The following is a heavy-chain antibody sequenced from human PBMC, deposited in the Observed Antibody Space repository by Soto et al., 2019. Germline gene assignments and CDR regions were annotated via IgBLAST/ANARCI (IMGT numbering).Heavy chain of an antibody. D-gene: IGHD2-8*02. CDR3: ARQEVLDYYGMDV. CDR2: IYPGDSDT. J-gene: IGHJ6*02. Sequence: GESLKISCKGSGYSFTSYWIGWVRQMPGKGLEWMGIIYPGDSDTRYSPSLQGQVTISADKSISTAYLQWSSLKASDTAMYYCARQEVLDYYGMDVWGQGTTVTVSS. V-gene: IGHV5-51*01. CDR1: GYSFTSYW.